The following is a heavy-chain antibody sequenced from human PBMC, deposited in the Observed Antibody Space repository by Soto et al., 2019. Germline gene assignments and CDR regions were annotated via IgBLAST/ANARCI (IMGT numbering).Heavy chain of an antibody. CDR3: AKHDCSGGSCYSRYSYYYGMDV. CDR2: ISGSGGST. CDR1: GFTFSSYA. J-gene: IGHJ6*02. Sequence: GGSLRLSXAASGFTFSSYAMSWVRQAPGKGLEWVSAISGSGGSTYYADSVKGRFTISRDNSKNTLYLQMNSLGAEDTAVYYCAKHDCSGGSCYSRYSYYYGMDVWGQGTTVTVSS. V-gene: IGHV3-23*01. D-gene: IGHD2-15*01.